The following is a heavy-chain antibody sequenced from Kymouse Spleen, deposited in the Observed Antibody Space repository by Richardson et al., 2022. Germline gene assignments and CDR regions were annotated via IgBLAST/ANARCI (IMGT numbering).Heavy chain of an antibody. D-gene: IGHD3-10*01. Sequence: QVQLVESGGGVVQPGRSLRLSCAASGFTFSSYGMHWVRQAPGKGLEWVAVISYDGSNKYYADSVKGRFTISRDNSKNTLYLQMNSLRAEDTAVYYCAKVHYYGSGSSYYYYYGMDVWGQGTTVTVSS. CDR3: AKVHYYGSGSSYYYYYGMDV. V-gene: IGHV3-30*18. J-gene: IGHJ6*02. CDR1: GFTFSSYG. CDR2: ISYDGSNK.